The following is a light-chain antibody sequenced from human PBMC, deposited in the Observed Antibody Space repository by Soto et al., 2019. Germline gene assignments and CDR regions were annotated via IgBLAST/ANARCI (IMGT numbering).Light chain of an antibody. J-gene: IGLJ1*01. CDR3: SSFTSRFTFV. V-gene: IGLV2-14*01. CDR2: EVT. CDR1: RSDVGAYNY. Sequence: QSALTQPASVSGSPGQSIAISCTGTRSDVGAYNYVSWYQQHPGKAPKLMISEVTNRPSGVSDRFSGSKPGNTASLTISGLQAEDEADYYCSSFTSRFTFVFGTGTKLTVL.